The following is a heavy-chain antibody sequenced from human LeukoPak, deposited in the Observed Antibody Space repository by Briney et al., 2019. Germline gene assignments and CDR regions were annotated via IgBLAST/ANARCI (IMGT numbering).Heavy chain of an antibody. Sequence: GGSLRLSCAASGFTFSSYAMSWVRQAPAKGLEWVSAISGSGGSTYYADSVKGRFTISRDNSKNTLYLQMNSLRAEDTAVYYCAKGDYYDSSGDQAWGQGTLVTVSS. CDR3: AKGDYYDSSGDQA. J-gene: IGHJ4*02. CDR1: GFTFSSYA. CDR2: ISGSGGST. V-gene: IGHV3-23*01. D-gene: IGHD3-22*01.